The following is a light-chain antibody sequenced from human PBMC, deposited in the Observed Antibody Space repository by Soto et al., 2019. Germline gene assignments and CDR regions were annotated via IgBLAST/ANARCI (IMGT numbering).Light chain of an antibody. V-gene: IGLV1-44*01. Sequence: QSVLTQPPSASETPGQRVTISCSGSSANIGSKLVTWYQQLPGTAPKLLIYGDNQRPSGVPDRFSGSKSGTSASLAISGLQSEDEADYYCAAWDDRLNGVFGGGTKLTVL. CDR3: AAWDDRLNGV. J-gene: IGLJ2*01. CDR1: SANIGSKL. CDR2: GDN.